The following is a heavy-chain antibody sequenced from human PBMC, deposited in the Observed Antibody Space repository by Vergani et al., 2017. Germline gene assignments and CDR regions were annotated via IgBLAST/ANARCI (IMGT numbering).Heavy chain of an antibody. CDR2: IKSTFDRGTT. D-gene: IGHD2-21*01. CDR3: TTDPRYCGDGSCYWLRDHHYYGMDV. Sequence: EVQLVESGGGIVKPGGSLRLSCVASGFSFRNAWMNWVRRTPGKGLEWVGRIKSTFDRGTTDYAAAVKGRFTISRDDSKNTLFMKMNGQKTEDIGVYYCTTDPRYCGDGSCYWLRDHHYYGMDVWGQGTTVTVSS. V-gene: IGHV3-15*07. J-gene: IGHJ6*02. CDR1: GFSFRNAW.